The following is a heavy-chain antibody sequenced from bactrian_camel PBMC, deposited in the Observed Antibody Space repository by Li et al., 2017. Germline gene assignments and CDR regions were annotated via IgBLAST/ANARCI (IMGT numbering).Heavy chain of an antibody. Sequence: EVQLVESGGGSVQAGGTLTLSCVGSAYTYGTYCWAWFRQAPGKEREGVARVEAGGYTTYGSPVKGRFTISKDNAKNTLYPQWTTWSLRTLPCTTVRRIRTYGGRFFQLTTTTGARGPRSPSP. D-gene: IGHD6*01. CDR3: RRIRTYGGRFFQLTTTT. V-gene: IGHV3S19*01. CDR2: VEAGGYTT. J-gene: IGHJ4*01. CDR1: AYTYGTYC.